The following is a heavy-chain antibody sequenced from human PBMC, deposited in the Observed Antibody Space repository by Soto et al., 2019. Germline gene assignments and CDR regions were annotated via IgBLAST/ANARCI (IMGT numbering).Heavy chain of an antibody. Sequence: SETMSLTCTVSGAAINSYYWTCILQAPGMGLEWIGYIYYTGSTNYNPSLESRVTVSVDRSRNQFSLELRSVTAADTAVYYCARVDGYFFFFDNWGQGTQVTVSS. J-gene: IGHJ4*02. CDR1: GAAINSYY. CDR3: ARVDGYFFFFDN. V-gene: IGHV4-59*01. D-gene: IGHD3-22*01. CDR2: IYYTGST.